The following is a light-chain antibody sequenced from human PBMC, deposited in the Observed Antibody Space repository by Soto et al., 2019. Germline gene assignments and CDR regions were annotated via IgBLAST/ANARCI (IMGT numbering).Light chain of an antibody. J-gene: IGKJ5*01. V-gene: IGKV3-20*01. CDR3: KQYDTTPA. CDR1: QSVSSSY. Sequence: EIVLAQSPGTLSLSPGERATLSCRASQSVSSSYLAWYQQKPGQAPRLLIYDASSRATGIPNRFSGSGSGTDFTLTISRLEPEDFAVYYCKQYDTTPAYGQ. CDR2: DAS.